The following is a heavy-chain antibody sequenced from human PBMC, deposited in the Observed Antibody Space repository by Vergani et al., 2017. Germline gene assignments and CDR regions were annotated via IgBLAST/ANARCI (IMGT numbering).Heavy chain of an antibody. CDR1: GGTFSSYA. D-gene: IGHD3-9*01. CDR2: IIPIFGTA. V-gene: IGHV1-69*13. Sequence: QVQLVQSGAEVKKPGSSVKVSCKASGGTFSSYAISWVRQAPRQGLEWMGRIIPIFGTANYAQKFQGRVTITADESTRTAYMELSSLRSEDTAVYYCARTYYDILPSLAYYDNGMDVWGQATAVTVSS. CDR3: ARTYYDILPSLAYYDNGMDV. J-gene: IGHJ6*02.